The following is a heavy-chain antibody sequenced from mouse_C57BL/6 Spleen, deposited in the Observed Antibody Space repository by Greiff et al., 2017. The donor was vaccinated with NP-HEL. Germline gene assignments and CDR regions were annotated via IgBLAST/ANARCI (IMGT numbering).Heavy chain of an antibody. Sequence: EVKVVESGEGLVKPGGSLKLSCAASGFTFSSYAMSWVRQTPEKRLEWVAYISSGGDYIYYADTVKGRFTISRDNARNTLYRQMSSRKAEDTAMYYCTREAGNYSWFAYWGQGTLVTVSA. CDR3: TREAGNYSWFAY. V-gene: IGHV5-9-1*02. J-gene: IGHJ3*01. CDR2: ISSGGDYI. D-gene: IGHD2-1*01. CDR1: GFTFSSYA.